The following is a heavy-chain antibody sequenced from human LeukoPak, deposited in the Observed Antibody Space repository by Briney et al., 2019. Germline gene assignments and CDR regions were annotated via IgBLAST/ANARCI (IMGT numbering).Heavy chain of an antibody. Sequence: GGSLRLSCAASGFTFSSYSMNWVRQAPGKGLEWLSYISSSSSTIYYADSVKGRFTISRDNAKNSLYLQMNSLRAEDTAVYYCARGDCSGGSCYLSLTTIDYWGQGTPVTVSS. CDR1: GFTFSSYS. D-gene: IGHD2-15*01. CDR3: ARGDCSGGSCYLSLTTIDY. V-gene: IGHV3-48*01. CDR2: ISSSSSTI. J-gene: IGHJ4*02.